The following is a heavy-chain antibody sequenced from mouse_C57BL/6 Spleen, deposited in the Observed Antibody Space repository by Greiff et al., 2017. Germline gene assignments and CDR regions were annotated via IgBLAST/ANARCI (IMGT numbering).Heavy chain of an antibody. D-gene: IGHD3-2*02. Sequence: QVQLQQSGPELVKPGASVKISCKASGYAFSSSWMNWVKQRPGKGLEWIGRIYPGDGDTNYNGKFKGKATLTADKSSSTAYMQLSSLTSEDSAVXFCAPAQAAWFAYWGQGTLVTVSA. CDR3: APAQAAWFAY. CDR2: IYPGDGDT. CDR1: GYAFSSSW. V-gene: IGHV1-82*01. J-gene: IGHJ3*01.